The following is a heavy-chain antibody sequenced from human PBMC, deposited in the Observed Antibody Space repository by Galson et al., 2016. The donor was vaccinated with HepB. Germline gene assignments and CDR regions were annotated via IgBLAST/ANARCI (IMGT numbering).Heavy chain of an antibody. V-gene: IGHV1-2*02. Sequence: SCKASGYTFTAYYLHWVRQAPGHGFAWIAWIDPKHGGTNIAENFRDRLTVSADTANTTVHMELTMLTPDDPAVYYCARLVGHFDEYDFWGQGTLVTVSS. CDR2: IDPKHGGT. D-gene: IGHD2/OR15-2a*01. CDR1: GYTFTAYY. CDR3: ARLVGHFDEYDF. J-gene: IGHJ4*02.